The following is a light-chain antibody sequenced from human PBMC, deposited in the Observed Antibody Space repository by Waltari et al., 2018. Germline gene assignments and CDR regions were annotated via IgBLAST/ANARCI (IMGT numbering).Light chain of an antibody. Sequence: QSAMTQPRSVSGSPGHSVTISCTGTSSDVGGYHYVSWYQQHPGKAPKLVIDDVNKRPSGVPDRFSGSKSGNTASLTISGLQADDEADYNCCSYAGRATWAFGGGTKLTVL. V-gene: IGLV2-11*01. CDR3: CSYAGRATWA. CDR2: DVN. CDR1: SSDVGGYHY. J-gene: IGLJ3*02.